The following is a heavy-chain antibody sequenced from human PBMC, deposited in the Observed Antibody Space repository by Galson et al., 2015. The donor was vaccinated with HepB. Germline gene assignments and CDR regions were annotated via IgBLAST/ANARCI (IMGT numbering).Heavy chain of an antibody. V-gene: IGHV4-59*08. J-gene: IGHJ4*02. CDR3: ARSIAVAALYYFDS. Sequence: SETLSLTCTVSGGSVSSYYWSWIRQPPGKGLEWIGYIYYSGTTKYNPSLKSRVTISLDTSKNQFSLKLSSVTAADTAVYYCARSIAVAALYYFDSCGQGTLVTVSS. CDR2: IYYSGTT. D-gene: IGHD6-19*01. CDR1: GGSVSSYY.